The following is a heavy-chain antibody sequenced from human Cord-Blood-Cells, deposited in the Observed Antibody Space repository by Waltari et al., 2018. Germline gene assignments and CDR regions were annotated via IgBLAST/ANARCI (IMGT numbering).Heavy chain of an antibody. J-gene: IGHJ5*02. V-gene: IGHV2-26*01. CDR1: GFSLSNVRMG. CDR2: ISSNDEK. Sequence: QVPLKESGAVLVQPPETLPLTCTVAGFSLSNVRMGGSWIRHRTGKALGWLAPISSNDEKTYSTSLKSRLTTAKDTAKSQVVLTMTIMDPVDAAKYDCARVVGSSTWYYNWFDPWAQLTLVTVSS. D-gene: IGHD6-13*01. CDR3: ARVVGSSTWYYNWFDP.